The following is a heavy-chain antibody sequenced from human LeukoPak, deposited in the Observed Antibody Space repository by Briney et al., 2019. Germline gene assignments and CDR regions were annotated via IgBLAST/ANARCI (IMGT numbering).Heavy chain of an antibody. CDR1: GGSISSYY. CDR2: IHYSGST. Sequence: PSETLSLTCTVSGGSISSYYWSWIRQPPGKGLEWIGYIHYSGSTNDNPSLKSRVTISVDTSKNQFSLKLSSVTAADTAVYYCARQPPRYSGYDSSDYWGQGTLVTVSS. CDR3: ARQPPRYSGYDSSDY. D-gene: IGHD5-12*01. J-gene: IGHJ4*02. V-gene: IGHV4-59*01.